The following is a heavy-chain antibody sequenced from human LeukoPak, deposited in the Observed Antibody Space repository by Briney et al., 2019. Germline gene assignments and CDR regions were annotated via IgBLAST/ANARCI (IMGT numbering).Heavy chain of an antibody. J-gene: IGHJ4*02. CDR1: GGSISSGSYY. CDR2: IYTSGST. D-gene: IGHD3-22*01. Sequence: SETLSLTCTVSGGSISSGSYYWSWIRQPAGKGLEWIGRIYTSGSTNYNPSLKSRVTISVDTSKNQFSLKLSSVTAAGTAVYYCAEDYYDSSDWGQGTLVTVSS. V-gene: IGHV4-61*02. CDR3: AEDYYDSSD.